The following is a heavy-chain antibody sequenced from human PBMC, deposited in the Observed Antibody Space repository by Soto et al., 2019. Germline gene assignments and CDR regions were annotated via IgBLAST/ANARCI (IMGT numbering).Heavy chain of an antibody. J-gene: IGHJ6*02. V-gene: IGHV4-59*12. CDR1: GGSISSYY. D-gene: IGHD3-9*01. CDR3: ARGRHILTGYYRDLNYGMDV. Sequence: SETLSLTCTVSGGSISSYYWSWIRQPPGKGLGWIGYIYYSGSTTYNPSLKSGVTISVDTSKNQFSLKLSSVTAADTAVYYCARGRHILTGYYRDLNYGMDVWGQGTTVTVSS. CDR2: IYYSGST.